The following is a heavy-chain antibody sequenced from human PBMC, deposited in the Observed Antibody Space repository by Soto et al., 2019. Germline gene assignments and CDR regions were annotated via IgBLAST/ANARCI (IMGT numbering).Heavy chain of an antibody. CDR1: GASIRNYY. Sequence: QVHLQESGPGLVKPSETLSLTCTVSGASIRNYYWSWIRQPPGEGLEWIGFSYYSGSTNYNPSLNNRVTMSVDSSKNQFSLKLTSVTAADTAVYYCARAQNGSPHFDYWGQGILVTVSS. CDR2: SYYSGST. J-gene: IGHJ4*02. D-gene: IGHD1-26*01. CDR3: ARAQNGSPHFDY. V-gene: IGHV4-59*01.